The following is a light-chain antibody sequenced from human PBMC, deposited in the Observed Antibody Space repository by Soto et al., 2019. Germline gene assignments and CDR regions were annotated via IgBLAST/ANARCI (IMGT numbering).Light chain of an antibody. CDR1: RSVGRN. CDR3: QEYSKWPLFT. V-gene: IGKV3-15*01. Sequence: EIVVTQSPGILSVSPGDRATLSCRASRSVGRNLAWYQQTPGQAPTLLIYAASTRATGLPARFSGSGSGTDFTLTISSLQSEDFAVYYCQEYSKWPLFTFGPGTRVDIK. CDR2: AAS. J-gene: IGKJ3*01.